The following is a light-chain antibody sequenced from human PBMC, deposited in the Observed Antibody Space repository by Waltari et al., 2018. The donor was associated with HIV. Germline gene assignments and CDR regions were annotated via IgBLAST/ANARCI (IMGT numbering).Light chain of an antibody. CDR3: CSYTTSGTWV. CDR1: QNDLGYYNY. Sequence: QSALTQLASVSGSPGQSITVSCSGTQNDLGYYNYVSWFQHHADKPPQLIIFDVNKRPSGVSDRFSASKSGRTASLTIFGLQPDDEGDYFCCSYTTSGTWVFGGGTRVTVL. CDR2: DVN. V-gene: IGLV2-14*03. J-gene: IGLJ3*02.